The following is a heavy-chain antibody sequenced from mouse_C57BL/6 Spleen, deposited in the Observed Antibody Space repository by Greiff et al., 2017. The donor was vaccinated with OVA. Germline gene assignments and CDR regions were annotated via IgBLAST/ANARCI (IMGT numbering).Heavy chain of an antibody. CDR3: ARWGSSYTYWYFDV. J-gene: IGHJ1*03. V-gene: IGHV1-80*01. D-gene: IGHD1-1*01. CDR2: IYPGDGDT. Sequence: QVQLKQSGAELVKPGASVKISCKASGYAFSSYWMNWVKQRPGKGLEWIGQIYPGDGDTNYNGKFKGKATLTADNSSSTAYMQLSSLTSEDSAVYFCARWGSSYTYWYFDVWGTGTTVTVSS. CDR1: GYAFSSYW.